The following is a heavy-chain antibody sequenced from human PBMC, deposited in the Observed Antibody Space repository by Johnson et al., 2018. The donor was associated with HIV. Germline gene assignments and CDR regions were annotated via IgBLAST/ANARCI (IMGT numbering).Heavy chain of an antibody. D-gene: IGHD3-22*01. J-gene: IGHJ3*02. CDR1: GFTFSNYG. Sequence: QVQLVESGGGLVQPGGSMRLSCAASGFTFSNYGMHWVRQAPGKGLEWVAFIRYDGSNKYYADSVKGRFSISRDNSKNTLYLQMNSLRAEDTAVYYCAKELADSSGYYADAFDIWGQGTMVTVSS. V-gene: IGHV3-30*02. CDR3: AKELADSSGYYADAFDI. CDR2: IRYDGSNK.